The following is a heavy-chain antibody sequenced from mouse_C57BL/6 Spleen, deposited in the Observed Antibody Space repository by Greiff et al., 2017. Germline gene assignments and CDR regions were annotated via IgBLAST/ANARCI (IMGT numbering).Heavy chain of an antibody. V-gene: IGHV2-2*01. CDR1: GFSFTSYG. CDR3: ARNLDDYGNSMDY. J-gene: IGHJ4*01. CDR2: LWSGGST. Sequence: VQLQQSGPGLVQPSQSLSITCPVSGFSFTSYGVHWVRQSPGKGLEWLGVLWSGGSTDYNAAFISRLSISKDNSKSQVFFKMNSLQADDTAIYYCARNLDDYGNSMDYWGQGTSVTVSS. D-gene: IGHD2-4*01.